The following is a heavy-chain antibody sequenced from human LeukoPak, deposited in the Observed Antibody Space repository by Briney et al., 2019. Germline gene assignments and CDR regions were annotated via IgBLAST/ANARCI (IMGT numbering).Heavy chain of an antibody. CDR3: ARDLSSPSRAYNWGVNWFDP. D-gene: IGHD1-1*01. Sequence: ASVKVSCKASGGTFSSYAISWVRQAPGQGLEWMGGIIPIFGTANYAQKFQGRVTITTDESTSTAYMELSSLRSEDTAVYYCARDLSSPSRAYNWGVNWFDPWGQGTLVTVSS. CDR2: IIPIFGTA. V-gene: IGHV1-69*05. J-gene: IGHJ5*02. CDR1: GGTFSSYA.